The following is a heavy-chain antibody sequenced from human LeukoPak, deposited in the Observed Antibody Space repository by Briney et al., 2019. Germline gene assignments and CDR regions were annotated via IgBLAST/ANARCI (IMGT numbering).Heavy chain of an antibody. V-gene: IGHV4-61*02. CDR2: IYTSGST. CDR3: ARNSRGRYFDWLLDAFDI. J-gene: IGHJ3*02. CDR1: GGSISSGSYY. Sequence: ESSETLSLTCTVSGGSISSGSYYWSWIRQPAGKGLEWIGRIYTSGSTNYNPSLKSRVTISVDTSKNQFSLKLSSVTAADTAVYYCARNSRGRYFDWLLDAFDIWGQGTMVTVSS. D-gene: IGHD3-9*01.